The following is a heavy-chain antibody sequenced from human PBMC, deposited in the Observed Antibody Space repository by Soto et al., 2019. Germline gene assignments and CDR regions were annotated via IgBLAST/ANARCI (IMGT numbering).Heavy chain of an antibody. Sequence: QVQLVQSGAEVKKPGASVEVSCKASGYTFISYGISWVRQAPGQGLEWMGWISAYNGKTNNAQKCQGRITMTTDTYTTTAYRELRSLRSDDTTVYYCAKAGFSTCWLSHLATGTHGVESDSWGQGTLVTVSS. CDR2: ISAYNGKT. V-gene: IGHV1-18*01. J-gene: IGHJ4*02. CDR3: AKAGFSTCWLSHLATGTHGVESDS. D-gene: IGHD6-13*01. CDR1: GYTFISYG.